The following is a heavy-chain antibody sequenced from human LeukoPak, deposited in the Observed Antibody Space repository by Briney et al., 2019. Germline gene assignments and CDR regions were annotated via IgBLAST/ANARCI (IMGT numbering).Heavy chain of an antibody. CDR2: INPNSGGT. V-gene: IGHV1-2*02. J-gene: IGHJ5*02. D-gene: IGHD2-2*01. Sequence: GASVKVSCKASGYTFTGYYMHWVRRAPGQGLEWMGWINPNSGGTNYAQKFQGRVTMTRDTSISTAYMELSRLRSDDTAVYYCARELLPLLNLGYCSSTSCYGNWFDPWGQGTLVTVSS. CDR3: ARELLPLLNLGYCSSTSCYGNWFDP. CDR1: GYTFTGYY.